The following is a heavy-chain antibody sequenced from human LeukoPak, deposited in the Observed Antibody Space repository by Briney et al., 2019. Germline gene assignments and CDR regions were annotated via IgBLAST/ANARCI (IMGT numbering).Heavy chain of an antibody. CDR2: ISSSSSTI. J-gene: IGHJ6*03. Sequence: GGSLRLSCAASGFTFSSYSMNWVRQAPGKGLEWVSYISSSSSTIYYADSVKGGSTNHRENPKNSLYVQMNSLRADDTAVYYCAREGSSSWYRFVHYCYYMDVWGKGTTVTVSS. CDR3: AREGSSSWYRFVHYCYYMDV. CDR1: GFTFSSYS. V-gene: IGHV3-48*01. D-gene: IGHD6-13*01.